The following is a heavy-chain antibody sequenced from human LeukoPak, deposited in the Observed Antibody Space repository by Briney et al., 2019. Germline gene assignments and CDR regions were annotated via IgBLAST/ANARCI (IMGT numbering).Heavy chain of an antibody. V-gene: IGHV5-51*01. CDR3: ARGDSSGYYGVGDY. J-gene: IGHJ4*02. Sequence: GESLKISCKGSGYSFTTYWIGWVRQMPGKGLEWMGIIYPADSDTRYNPSFQGQVTISADKSISTAYLRWSSLKASDTAMYYCARGDSSGYYGVGDYWGQGTLVTVSS. D-gene: IGHD3-22*01. CDR2: IYPADSDT. CDR1: GYSFTTYW.